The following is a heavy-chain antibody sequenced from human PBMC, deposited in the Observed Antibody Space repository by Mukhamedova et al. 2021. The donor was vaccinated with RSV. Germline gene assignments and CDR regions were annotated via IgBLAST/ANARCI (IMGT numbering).Heavy chain of an antibody. D-gene: IGHD3-22*01. Sequence: GPQWMGRINPQSGGTIYAQKFQGRVTMTRDTADTTGYMELSRLKSDDTAVYFCARGRDYYDSASWYFDLWGRGTQVTVSS. CDR3: ARGRDYYDSASWYFDL. V-gene: IGHV1-2*06. CDR2: INPQSGGT. J-gene: IGHJ2*01.